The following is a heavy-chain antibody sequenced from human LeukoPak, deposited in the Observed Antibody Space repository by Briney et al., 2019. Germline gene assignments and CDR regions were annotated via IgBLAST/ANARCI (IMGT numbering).Heavy chain of an antibody. CDR2: IRYDGSNK. CDR3: AKDTTAAGRMDAFDI. CDR1: GFTLSSYS. V-gene: IGHV3-30*02. J-gene: IGHJ3*02. Sequence: GGSLSLSCAASGFTLSSYSMNWVRQAPGKGLGWVAFIRYDGSNKYYADSVKGRFTISRDNSKNTLYLQMNSLRAEDTAVYYCAKDTTAAGRMDAFDIWGQGTMVTVSS. D-gene: IGHD6-13*01.